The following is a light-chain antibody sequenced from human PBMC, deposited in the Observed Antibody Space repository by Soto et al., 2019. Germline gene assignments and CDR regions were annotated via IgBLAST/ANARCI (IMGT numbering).Light chain of an antibody. CDR1: QGIDNY. CDR2: AAS. V-gene: IGKV1-17*03. J-gene: IGKJ1*01. CDR3: QQYNSYWT. Sequence: DIQMTQSPSAMSASVGDRVTITFRASQGIDNYLAWFQQKPGKAPKLLIYAASSLQSGVPSRFSGSGSGTEFTLTISSLQPDDSATYYCQQYNSYWTFGQGTKVDIK.